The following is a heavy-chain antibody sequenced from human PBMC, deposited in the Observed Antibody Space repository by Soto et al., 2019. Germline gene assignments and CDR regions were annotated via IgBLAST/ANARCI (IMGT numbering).Heavy chain of an antibody. Sequence: ASVKVSCKASGYTFTSYGISWVRQAPGQGLEWMGWISAYNGNTNYAQKLQGRVTITRDTSASTAYMELSSLRSEDTAVYYCARELLGYWGQGTLVTVSS. CDR3: ARELLGY. CDR1: GYTFTSYG. D-gene: IGHD2-15*01. J-gene: IGHJ4*02. V-gene: IGHV1-18*01. CDR2: ISAYNGNT.